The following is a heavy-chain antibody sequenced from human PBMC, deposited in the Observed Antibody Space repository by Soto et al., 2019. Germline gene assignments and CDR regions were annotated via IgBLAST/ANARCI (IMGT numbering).Heavy chain of an antibody. J-gene: IGHJ6*02. CDR3: ARDLWGYCGTDCYPLDV. Sequence: SSESLARTCTVSGGSISGYYWSWIRQPPGKGLEWIGYMYNTGSTVYNPSFKSRVTISVDTSKNQFSLKLNSVTAADTAVYYCARDLWGYCGTDCYPLDVWGQGTTVTVSS. CDR1: GGSISGYY. D-gene: IGHD2-21*02. CDR2: MYNTGST. V-gene: IGHV4-59*01.